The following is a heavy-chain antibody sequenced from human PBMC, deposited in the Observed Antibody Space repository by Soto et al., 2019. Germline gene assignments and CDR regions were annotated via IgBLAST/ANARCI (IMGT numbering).Heavy chain of an antibody. Sequence: QVQLVQSGAEVKKPGASVKVSCKASGYTFTSYAMHWVRQAPGQRLEWMGWINAGNGNTKYSQKFQGRVTITRDTSASTAYMELSSLRSEDTAVYYCARPSYLPYFDYWGQGTLVTVSS. V-gene: IGHV1-3*01. CDR3: ARPSYLPYFDY. CDR2: INAGNGNT. CDR1: GYTFTSYA. J-gene: IGHJ4*02.